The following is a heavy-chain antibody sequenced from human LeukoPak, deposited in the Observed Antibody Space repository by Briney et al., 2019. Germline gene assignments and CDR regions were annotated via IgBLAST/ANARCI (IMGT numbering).Heavy chain of an antibody. D-gene: IGHD3-22*01. CDR3: TRDEPLKTYYYDSSGSEPFDY. Sequence: PGGSLRLSCTASGFTFGDYAMSWFRQAPGKGLEWVGFIRSKAYGGTTEYAASVKGRFTISRDDSKSIAYLQMNSLKTEDTAVYYCTRDEPLKTYYYDSSGSEPFDYWGQGTLVTVSS. CDR1: GFTFGDYA. V-gene: IGHV3-49*03. J-gene: IGHJ4*02. CDR2: IRSKAYGGTT.